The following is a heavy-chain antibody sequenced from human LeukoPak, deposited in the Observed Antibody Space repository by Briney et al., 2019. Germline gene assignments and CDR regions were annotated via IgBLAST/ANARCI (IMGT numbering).Heavy chain of an antibody. D-gene: IGHD1-26*01. J-gene: IGHJ5*02. CDR1: GASISGSGYY. CDR3: AREVVGAPTLWFDP. Sequence: SETLSLTCTVSGASISGSGYYWGWIRQPPGKGLEWIGNIYDSGSTYYNASLQSRVTISVDTSKNQFSLKLSSVTAADTAVYYCAREVVGAPTLWFDPWGQGTLVTVSS. V-gene: IGHV4-39*07. CDR2: IYDSGST.